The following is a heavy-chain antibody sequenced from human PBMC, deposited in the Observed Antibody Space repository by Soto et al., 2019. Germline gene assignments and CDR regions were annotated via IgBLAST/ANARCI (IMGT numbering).Heavy chain of an antibody. CDR3: ARSYSSGWEFDY. V-gene: IGHV3-11*01. J-gene: IGHJ4*02. Sequence: GGSLRLPCGASGFTFSNYYMSWIRQAPGKGLEWVSYISSTGRTIYYADSVKGRFTVSRDNAQNSLSLKLNSLRVEDTAVYYCARSYSSGWEFDYWGQGTQVTVS. CDR1: GFTFSNYY. CDR2: ISSTGRTI. D-gene: IGHD6-19*01.